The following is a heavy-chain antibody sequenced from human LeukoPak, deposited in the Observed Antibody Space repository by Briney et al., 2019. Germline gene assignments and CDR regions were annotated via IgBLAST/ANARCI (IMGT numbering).Heavy chain of an antibody. Sequence: GGSLRLSCAASGFTFSSYSMNWVRQAPGKGLGWVSAISGSGGSTYYADSVKGRFTISRDNSKNTLYLQMNSVRAEDTAVYYCAKAWGLRFLEFYFDYWGQGTLVTVSS. D-gene: IGHD3-3*01. CDR2: ISGSGGST. J-gene: IGHJ4*02. CDR1: GFTFSSYS. CDR3: AKAWGLRFLEFYFDY. V-gene: IGHV3-23*01.